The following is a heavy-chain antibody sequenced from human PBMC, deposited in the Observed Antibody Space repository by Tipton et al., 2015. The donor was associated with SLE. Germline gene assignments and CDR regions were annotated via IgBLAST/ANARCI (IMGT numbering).Heavy chain of an antibody. D-gene: IGHD3-10*01. V-gene: IGHV3-48*03. CDR1: GFTFSSYE. J-gene: IGHJ4*02. CDR2: ISSSGSSI. CDR3: AMMRPRGMGGY. Sequence: SLRLSCAASGFTFSSYEMNWVRQAPGKGLEWVSYISSSGSSINYADSVKGRFTISRDNAKNLLYLQMNSLRAEDTAVYYCAMMRPRGMGGYWGQGTLVTVSP.